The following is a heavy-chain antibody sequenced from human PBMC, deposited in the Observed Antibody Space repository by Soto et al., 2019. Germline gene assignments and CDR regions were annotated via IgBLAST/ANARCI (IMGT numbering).Heavy chain of an antibody. D-gene: IGHD3-22*01. J-gene: IGHJ6*02. CDR2: TYYRSKWYN. Sequence: SQTLSLTCAISGDSVSSNSAAWNWIWQSPSRGLEWLGRTYYRSKWYNDYAVSVKSRITINPDTSKNQFSLQLNSVTPEDTAVYYCARGGYYYDSSGYYEYYYYYGMDVWGQGTTVTVSS. CDR1: GDSVSSNSAA. V-gene: IGHV6-1*01. CDR3: ARGGYYYDSSGYYEYYYYYGMDV.